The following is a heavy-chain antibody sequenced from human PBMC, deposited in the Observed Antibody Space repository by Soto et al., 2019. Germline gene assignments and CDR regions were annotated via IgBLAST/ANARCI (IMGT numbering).Heavy chain of an antibody. CDR2: IIPIFGTA. CDR3: ALRPHRLLPMNYFDY. V-gene: IGHV1-69*06. Sequence: QVQLVQSGAEVKKPGSSVKVSCKASGGTFSSYAISWVRQAPGQGLEWMGGIIPIFGTANYAQKLQGRVTITADKSTSTAYMELSSLRSEDTAVYYCALRPHRLLPMNYFDYWGQGTLVTVSS. D-gene: IGHD3-22*01. J-gene: IGHJ4*02. CDR1: GGTFSSYA.